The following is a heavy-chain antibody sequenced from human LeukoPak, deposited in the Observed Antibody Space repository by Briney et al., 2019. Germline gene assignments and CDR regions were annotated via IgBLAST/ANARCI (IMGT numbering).Heavy chain of an antibody. J-gene: IGHJ4*02. Sequence: SGTLSLTCTVSGGSISSYYWSWIRQPPGKGLEWIGYIYYSGSTNYNPSLKSRVTISVDTSKNQFSLKLSSVTAADTAVYYCARGGGSLNNWGQGTLVTVSS. CDR1: GGSISSYY. V-gene: IGHV4-59*01. D-gene: IGHD2-15*01. CDR2: IYYSGST. CDR3: ARGGGSLNN.